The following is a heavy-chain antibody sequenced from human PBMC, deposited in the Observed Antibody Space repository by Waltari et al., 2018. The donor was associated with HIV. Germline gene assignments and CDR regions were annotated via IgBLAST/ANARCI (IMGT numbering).Heavy chain of an antibody. V-gene: IGHV1-18*01. CDR2: SSAYNSNT. J-gene: IGHJ4*02. D-gene: IGHD3-22*01. Sequence: QVQLVQSGAEVKKTGASVTVSCKASGYTFTKYGISWVRKAPGQGLEWMAWSSAYNSNTNYAQKLQGRVTVTTETSTSTAYMELRSLRSDDTALYYCSRDRGYGYYFDSSAYYPLDYWGQGTLVTVSS. CDR3: SRDRGYGYYFDSSAYYPLDY. CDR1: GYTFTKYG.